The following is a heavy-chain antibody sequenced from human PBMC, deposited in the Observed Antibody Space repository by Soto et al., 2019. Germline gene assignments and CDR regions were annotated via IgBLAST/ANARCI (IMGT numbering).Heavy chain of an antibody. D-gene: IGHD1-20*01. Sequence: SETLSLTCPVSGGSISSSSYYWGWIRQPPGKGLEWIGSIYYSGSTYYTPSLKSRVTLSVDTSKNQFSLKLSSVTAADTAVFYFARHMRSITVKGGFDYWGQRTLVTVPS. J-gene: IGHJ4*02. CDR1: GGSISSSSYY. V-gene: IGHV4-39*01. CDR3: ARHMRSITVKGGFDY. CDR2: IYYSGST.